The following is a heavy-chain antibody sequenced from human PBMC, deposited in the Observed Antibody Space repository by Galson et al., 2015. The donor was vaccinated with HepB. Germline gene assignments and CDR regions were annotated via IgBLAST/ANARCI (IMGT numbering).Heavy chain of an antibody. D-gene: IGHD3-22*01. Sequence: SLRLSCAASGFTFGTSAMTWVRQAPGKGLEWVSTIGGSDGATYYADSVKGRFTISRDNSKNTLYLQVSSLRAEDTAVYYCAKEGTWYYDSDGYSAEYFPHWGQGTLVSVSS. V-gene: IGHV3-23*01. CDR2: IGGSDGAT. CDR3: AKEGTWYYDSDGYSAEYFPH. J-gene: IGHJ1*01. CDR1: GFTFGTSA.